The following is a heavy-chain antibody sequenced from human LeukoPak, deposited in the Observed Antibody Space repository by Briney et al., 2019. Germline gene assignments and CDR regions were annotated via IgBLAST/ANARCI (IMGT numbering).Heavy chain of an antibody. J-gene: IGHJ4*02. V-gene: IGHV4-59*12. CDR3: ARDPTYYYDSSGFY. D-gene: IGHD3-22*01. CDR2: IYYSGST. Sequence: PSETLSLTCTVSGGSITSYYWSWIRQPPGKGLEWIGSIYYSGSTYYNPSLKSRVTISVDTSKNQFSLKLSSVTAADTAVYYCARDPTYYYDSSGFYWGQGTLVTVSS. CDR1: GGSITSYY.